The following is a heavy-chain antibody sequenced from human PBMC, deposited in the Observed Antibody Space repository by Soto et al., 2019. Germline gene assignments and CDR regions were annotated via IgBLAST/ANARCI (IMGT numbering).Heavy chain of an antibody. Sequence: KPSETLSLTCTVSGGSISSDDYYWSWIRQAPGRGLEWIGYIHSSGSIYYNPSLKSRATMSIDTAGNQFSLKVSSVTVADTAVYYCARDLDGLHDDTSGPFPRPGWGQGTLVTVSS. J-gene: IGHJ1*01. CDR1: GGSISSDDYY. D-gene: IGHD3-22*01. CDR3: ARDLDGLHDDTSGPFPRPG. V-gene: IGHV4-30-4*01. CDR2: IHSSGSI.